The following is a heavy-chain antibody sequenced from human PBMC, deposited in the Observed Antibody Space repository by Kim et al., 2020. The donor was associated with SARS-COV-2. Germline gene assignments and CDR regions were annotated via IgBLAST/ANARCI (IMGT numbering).Heavy chain of an antibody. V-gene: IGHV3-30-3*01. Sequence: GGSLRLSCAASGFTFSSYAMHWVRQAPGKGLEWVAVISYDGSNKYYADSVKGRFTISRDNSKNTLYLQMNSLRAEDTAVYYCARDLSSSWYNFDYFDYWGQGTLVTVSS. J-gene: IGHJ4*02. CDR1: GFTFSSYA. D-gene: IGHD6-13*01. CDR3: ARDLSSSWYNFDYFDY. CDR2: ISYDGSNK.